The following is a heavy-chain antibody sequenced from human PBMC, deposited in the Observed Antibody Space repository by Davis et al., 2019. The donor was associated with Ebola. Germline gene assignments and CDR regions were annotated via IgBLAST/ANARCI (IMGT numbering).Heavy chain of an antibody. CDR2: IKQDGSEK. J-gene: IGHJ4*02. CDR1: GFSFSSYW. V-gene: IGHV3-7*01. D-gene: IGHD4-17*01. Sequence: GGSLRLSCAASGFSFSSYWMSWVRQAPGKGLEWVASIKQDGSEKYYVDSVKGRFTISRDNAKNSLYLQMNSLRGEDTAVYYCARDPLRRFDYWGQGTQVTVSS. CDR3: ARDPLRRFDY.